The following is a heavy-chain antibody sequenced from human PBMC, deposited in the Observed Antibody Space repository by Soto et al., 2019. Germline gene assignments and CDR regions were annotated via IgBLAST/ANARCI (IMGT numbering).Heavy chain of an antibody. D-gene: IGHD3-22*01. CDR2: ISYDGSSK. CDR1: GFTFRTYA. V-gene: IGHV3-30-3*01. J-gene: IGHJ3*02. Sequence: QVQLVESGGGVVQPGRSLRLSCAASGFTFRTYAMHWVRQAPGKGLEWMAVISYDGSSKTYAASVQGRFTISRDNSENTLYLQMNSLRPEDTAVYYCARRNYYHGGEYFNDAFDMWGQGAMVTVSS. CDR3: ARRNYYHGGEYFNDAFDM.